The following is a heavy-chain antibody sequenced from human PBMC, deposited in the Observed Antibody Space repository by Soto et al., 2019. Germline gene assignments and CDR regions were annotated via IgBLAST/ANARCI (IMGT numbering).Heavy chain of an antibody. CDR3: AKDLYYYGSGSYPFDY. J-gene: IGHJ4*02. CDR2: IYPGDSDT. Sequence: PGESLKISCKGSGYSFTSYWIGWVRQMPGKGLEWMGIIYPGDSDTRYSPSFQGQVTISADKSISTAYLQWSSLKASDTAVYYCAKDLYYYGSGSYPFDYWGQGTLVTVSS. D-gene: IGHD3-10*01. CDR1: GYSFTSYW. V-gene: IGHV5-51*01.